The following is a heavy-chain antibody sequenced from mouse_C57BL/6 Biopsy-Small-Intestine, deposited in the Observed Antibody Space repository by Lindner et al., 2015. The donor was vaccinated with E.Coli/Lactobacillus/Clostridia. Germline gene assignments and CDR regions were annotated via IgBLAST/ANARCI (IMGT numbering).Heavy chain of an antibody. CDR1: GITFSDYG. CDR3: ARYGNYFDY. CDR2: ISSGSSTI. J-gene: IGHJ2*01. V-gene: IGHV5-17*01. Sequence: VQLQESGGGLVKPGGSLKLSCAASGITFSDYGMHWVRQAPEKGLEWVAYISSGSSTIYYADTVKGRFTISRDNAKNTLFLQMTSLRSEDTAMYYCARYGNYFDYWGQGTTLTVSS. D-gene: IGHD2-1*01.